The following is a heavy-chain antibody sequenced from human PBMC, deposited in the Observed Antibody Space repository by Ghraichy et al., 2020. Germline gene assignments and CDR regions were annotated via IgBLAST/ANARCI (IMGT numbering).Heavy chain of an antibody. CDR1: GFTFSSYS. D-gene: IGHD3-10*01. Sequence: GGSLRLSCAASGFTFSSYSMNWVRQAPGKGLEWVSYISSSSSTIYYADSVKGRFTISRDNAKNSLYLQMNSLRDEDTAVYYCARGPEATTLLWFGELSPPSPNWFDPWGQGTLVTVSS. CDR2: ISSSSSTI. CDR3: ARGPEATTLLWFGELSPPSPNWFDP. V-gene: IGHV3-48*02. J-gene: IGHJ5*02.